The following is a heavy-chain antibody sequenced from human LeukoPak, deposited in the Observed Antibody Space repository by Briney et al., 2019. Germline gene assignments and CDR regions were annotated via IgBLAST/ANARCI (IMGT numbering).Heavy chain of an antibody. CDR1: GGSISSSSYY. Sequence: SETLSLTCTVSGGSISSSSYYWGWIRQPPGKGLEWIGSIYYSGSTYYNPSLKSRVTISVDTSKNQFSLKLSSVTAADTAVYYCARAYGGYSYGPVGMDVWGKGTTVTISS. V-gene: IGHV4-39*07. J-gene: IGHJ6*03. CDR2: IYYSGST. D-gene: IGHD5-18*01. CDR3: ARAYGGYSYGPVGMDV.